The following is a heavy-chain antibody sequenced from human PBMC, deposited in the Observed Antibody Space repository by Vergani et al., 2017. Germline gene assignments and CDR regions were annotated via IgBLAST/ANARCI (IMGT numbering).Heavy chain of an antibody. V-gene: IGHV4-59*12. J-gene: IGHJ4*02. CDR2: IYYSGST. D-gene: IGHD5-18*01. CDR3: ARGGRYSYGYFDY. Sequence: QVQLQESGPGLVKPSETLSLTCTVSGGSLSSYYWSWIRQPPETGLEWIGYIYYSGSTNYNPSLKSRVPISVDTSKNQFSLKLSSVTAAAPAVDYCARGGRYSYGYFDYWGEGSLVTVSS. CDR1: GGSLSSYY.